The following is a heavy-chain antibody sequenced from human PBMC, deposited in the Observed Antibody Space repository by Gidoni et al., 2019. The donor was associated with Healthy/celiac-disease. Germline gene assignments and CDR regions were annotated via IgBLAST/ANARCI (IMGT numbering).Heavy chain of an antibody. Sequence: CTAAGFTGGDYAMSWFRQAPGKGLEWVGFMRSRDYGGTKAYAASVKGRFTLSRDDSTSIAYLQMNSLKTEDTAVYYCTRDYVYYPHFDYWGQGTLVTVSS. CDR1: GFTGGDYA. D-gene: IGHD4-17*01. CDR2: MRSRDYGGTK. CDR3: TRDYVYYPHFDY. V-gene: IGHV3-49*03. J-gene: IGHJ4*02.